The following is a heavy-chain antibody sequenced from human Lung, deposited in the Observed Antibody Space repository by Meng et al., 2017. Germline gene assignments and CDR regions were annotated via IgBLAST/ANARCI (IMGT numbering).Heavy chain of an antibody. D-gene: IGHD4-11*01. CDR2: INHSGST. J-gene: IGHJ4*02. CDR3: ARGPTTMAHDFDY. V-gene: IGHV4-34*01. Sequence: VQPQQWGEGLLKPSEPLSLTCVVPGGSFSDYYWSWIRQPPGKGLEWIGEINHSGSTNYNPSLESRATISVDTSQNNLSLKLSSVTAADSAVYYCARGPTTMAHDFDYWGQGTLVTVSS. CDR1: GGSFSDYY.